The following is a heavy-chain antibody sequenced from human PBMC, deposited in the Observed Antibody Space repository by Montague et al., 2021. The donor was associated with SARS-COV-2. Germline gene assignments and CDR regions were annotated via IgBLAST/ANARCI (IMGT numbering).Heavy chain of an antibody. D-gene: IGHD1-1*01. CDR3: TSGREGNYNVMDV. CDR2: TYYRSKWYN. Sequence: CAISGDSVFSNRATSNWVRRSPPRGLECLGRTYYRSKWYNDYAVSVRCRVTINPDTSKNQFSLQLNSVTPEDTAIYYCTSGREGNYNVMDVWGQGTTVTVSS. J-gene: IGHJ6*02. CDR1: GDSVFSNRAT. V-gene: IGHV6-1*01.